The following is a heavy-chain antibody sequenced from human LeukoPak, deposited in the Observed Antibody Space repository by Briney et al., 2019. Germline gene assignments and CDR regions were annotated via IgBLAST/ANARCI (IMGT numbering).Heavy chain of an antibody. CDR3: ARDQDYYDSSGHPYYFDY. Sequence: SVKVSCKASGGTFSSYTISWVRQAPGQGLEWMGRIIPTLGIANYAQKFQGRVTITADKSTSTAYMELSSLRSEDTAVYYCARDQDYYDSSGHPYYFDYWGQGTLVTVSS. V-gene: IGHV1-69*04. CDR1: GGTFSSYT. D-gene: IGHD3-22*01. J-gene: IGHJ4*02. CDR2: IIPTLGIA.